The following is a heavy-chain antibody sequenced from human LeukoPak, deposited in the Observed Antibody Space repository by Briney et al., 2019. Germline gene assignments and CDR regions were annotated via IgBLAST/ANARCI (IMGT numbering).Heavy chain of an antibody. J-gene: IGHJ3*02. CDR3: ARAPDGYEAFDI. V-gene: IGHV3-30*03. D-gene: IGHD3-22*01. Sequence: GGSLRLSCAASGFTFSSYGMHWVRQAPGKGLEWVAVISYDGGKKYYADSVKGRFTISRDNSKNTLYLQMNSLRAEDTAVYYCARAPDGYEAFDIWGQGTMVTVSS. CDR2: ISYDGGKK. CDR1: GFTFSSYG.